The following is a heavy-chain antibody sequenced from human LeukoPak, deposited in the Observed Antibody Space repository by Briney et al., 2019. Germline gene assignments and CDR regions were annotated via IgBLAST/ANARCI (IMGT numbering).Heavy chain of an antibody. J-gene: IGHJ6*02. CDR3: ASRGRLSDRYMDV. Sequence: PGGSLRLSCAASGFTVSSKYMSWVRQAPGKGLEWVSVIYSGGSTYYADSVKGRFTISRDNSKNTLYLQMNSLKAEDTAVYYCASRGRLSDRYMDVWGQGTTVTVSS. D-gene: IGHD3-3*02. CDR2: IYSGGST. V-gene: IGHV3-53*01. CDR1: GFTVSSKY.